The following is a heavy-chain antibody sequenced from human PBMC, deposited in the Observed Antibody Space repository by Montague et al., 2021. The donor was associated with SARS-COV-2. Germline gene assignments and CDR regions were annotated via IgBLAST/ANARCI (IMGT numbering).Heavy chain of an antibody. CDR1: GGSFSGYY. CDR3: ARLGEGVVPAHILGVGPDYSSLFKGV. CDR2: INHSGSA. V-gene: IGHV4-34*01. Sequence: SETLSLTCAVYGGSFSGYYWNWIRQHPGKGLEWIGEINHSGSANYNPSLQRRVTISVDTSKNKFSLKLNSVTAAETAVYYCARLGEGVVPAHILGVGPDYSSLFKGVWGKGATVTVSS. D-gene: IGHD2-2*02. J-gene: IGHJ6*04.